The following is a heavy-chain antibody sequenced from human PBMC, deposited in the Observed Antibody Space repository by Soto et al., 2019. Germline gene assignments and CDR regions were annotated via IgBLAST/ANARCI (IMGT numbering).Heavy chain of an antibody. CDR3: ATGGITLGRGSFDY. Sequence: EVQLLESGGGLVQPGGSLRLSCAVSGFSLSNYAMSWVRQAPGKGLEWVSAISGSGSNTYYIDSVKGRFTISRDRSKTTLFLQMNNLRAEDTAVYYWATGGITLGRGSFDYWGQGALVTVSS. CDR2: ISGSGSNT. V-gene: IGHV3-23*01. D-gene: IGHD3-10*01. J-gene: IGHJ4*02. CDR1: GFSLSNYA.